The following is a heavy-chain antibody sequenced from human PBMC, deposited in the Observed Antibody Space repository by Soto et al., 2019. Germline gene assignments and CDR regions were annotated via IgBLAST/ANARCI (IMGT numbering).Heavy chain of an antibody. CDR3: ARGYYSAVAGYFDY. D-gene: IGHD6-19*01. CDR1: GGYISSNSYY. Sequence: PSETLSLTCTVSGGYISSNSYYWGWIRQSPERGLELIASFSYSVHTYYTPSLKSRVTISVDTSKNQFSLKLSSVTAADTAVYYCARGYYSAVAGYFDYWGQGTLVTVSS. J-gene: IGHJ4*02. V-gene: IGHV4-39*07. CDR2: FSYSVHT.